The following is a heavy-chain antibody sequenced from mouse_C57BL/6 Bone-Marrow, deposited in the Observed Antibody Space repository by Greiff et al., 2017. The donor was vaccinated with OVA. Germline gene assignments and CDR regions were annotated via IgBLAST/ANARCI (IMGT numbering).Heavy chain of an antibody. J-gene: IGHJ3*01. CDR3: ARRDGYYDYDDGFAY. D-gene: IGHD2-4*01. Sequence: EVMLVESGGDLVKPGGSLKLSCAASGFTFSSYGMSWVRQTPDKRLEWVATISSGGSYTYYHDRVKGRFTISRDNAKNTRYLQMSSLNSEDTAMYYCARRDGYYDYDDGFAYWGQGTLVTVSA. CDR1: GFTFSSYG. V-gene: IGHV5-6*02. CDR2: ISSGGSYT.